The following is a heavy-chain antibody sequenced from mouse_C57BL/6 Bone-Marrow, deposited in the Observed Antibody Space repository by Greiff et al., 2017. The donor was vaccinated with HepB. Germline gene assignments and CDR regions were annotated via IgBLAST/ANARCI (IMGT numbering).Heavy chain of an antibody. CDR3: ARPLGAY. J-gene: IGHJ3*01. CDR1: GYAFSSSW. Sequence: VKLKESGPELVKPGASVKISCKASGYAFSSSWMNWVKQRPGKGLEWIGRIYPGDGDTNYNGKFKGKATLTADKSSSTAYMQLSSLTSEDSAVYFCARPLGAYWGQGTLVTVSA. CDR2: IYPGDGDT. V-gene: IGHV1-82*01.